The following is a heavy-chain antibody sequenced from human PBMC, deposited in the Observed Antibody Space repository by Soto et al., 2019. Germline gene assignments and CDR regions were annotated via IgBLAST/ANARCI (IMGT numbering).Heavy chain of an antibody. Sequence: QVQLVESGGGVVQPGKSLRLSCAASGIAFSGCGMFWVRQTPSKGLEWVAAISSDGSQKYYADSVKGRFTISRDNSKNTLDVQMTGLTTEDTAVYYCAKNIVRGHWYFDLWGRGTLVTVSS. D-gene: IGHD3-10*01. CDR1: GIAFSGCG. V-gene: IGHV3-30*18. J-gene: IGHJ2*01. CDR3: AKNIVRGHWYFDL. CDR2: ISSDGSQK.